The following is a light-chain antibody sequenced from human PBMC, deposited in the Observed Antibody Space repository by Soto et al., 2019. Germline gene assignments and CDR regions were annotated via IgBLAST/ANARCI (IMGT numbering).Light chain of an antibody. CDR1: SSDVGAYTY. J-gene: IGLJ2*01. Sequence: QSALTQPASVSGSPGQSITISCTGTSSDVGAYTYVSWYQQHPGKAPKLMIFEVSDRPSGVSNRFSGSKSGNTASLTISGLQAEDEADYYCSSYTNSNTLVFGGRTKLTVL. V-gene: IGLV2-14*01. CDR2: EVS. CDR3: SSYTNSNTLV.